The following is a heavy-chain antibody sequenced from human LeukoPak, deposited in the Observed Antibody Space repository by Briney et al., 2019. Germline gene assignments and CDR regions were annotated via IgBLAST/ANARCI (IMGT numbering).Heavy chain of an antibody. D-gene: IGHD6-6*01. CDR3: AKTVRSSWGFFDS. CDR2: VRDDGSTK. Sequence: PGGSLRLSCAASGFTFRSYGMHWVRQAPGKGLEWMAFVRDDGSTKYYADSVKGRFTISRDNSKSTLFLQMNSLRAEDTAVYFCAKTVRSSWGFFDSWGQGTLVTVSS. CDR1: GFTFRSYG. V-gene: IGHV3-30*02. J-gene: IGHJ4*02.